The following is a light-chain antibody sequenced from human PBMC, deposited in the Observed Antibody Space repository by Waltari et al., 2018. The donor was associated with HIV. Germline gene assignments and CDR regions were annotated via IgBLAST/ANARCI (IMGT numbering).Light chain of an antibody. J-gene: IGKJ4*01. Sequence: DIVMTQSPESLAVTLGERASINCKSSQSVLYTSNNKHYLAWYQQKRGHPPQLLIYWASTREFGVPDRFTGSGSGTNFTLTITNVQAEDVAIYFCQQYYKTPLTFGGGTKIEI. CDR3: QQYYKTPLT. CDR1: QSVLYTSNNKHY. CDR2: WAS. V-gene: IGKV4-1*01.